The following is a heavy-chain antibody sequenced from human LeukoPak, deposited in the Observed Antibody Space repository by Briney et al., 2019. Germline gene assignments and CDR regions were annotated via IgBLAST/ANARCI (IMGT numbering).Heavy chain of an antibody. CDR2: IYHTGNT. J-gene: IGHJ4*02. CDR1: GYSISSGYY. D-gene: IGHD2-21*02. CDR3: ARDGEVVTAIIRFFDY. V-gene: IGHV4-38-2*02. Sequence: SETLSLTCGVSGYSISSGYYWGWIRQSPGKGLEGIGSIYHTGNTNYNPSLKSRVTISVDTSKNQFSLRLTSVTAADTAVYYCARDGEVVTAIIRFFDYWGQGTLVTVSS.